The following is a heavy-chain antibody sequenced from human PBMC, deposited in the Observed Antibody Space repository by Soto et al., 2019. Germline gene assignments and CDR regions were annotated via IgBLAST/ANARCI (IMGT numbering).Heavy chain of an antibody. D-gene: IGHD3-9*01. CDR1: GFTFSSFS. CDR3: ATTGVLRYFDWSPPP. Sequence: GGSLRLSCAASGFTFSSFSMNWVRQAPGKGLEWVSSISSSSSYIYYADSVKGRFTISRDNAKNSLYLQMNSLRAEDTAVYYCATTGVLRYFDWSPPPWGQGTLVTVSS. CDR2: ISSSSSYI. J-gene: IGHJ5*02. V-gene: IGHV3-21*01.